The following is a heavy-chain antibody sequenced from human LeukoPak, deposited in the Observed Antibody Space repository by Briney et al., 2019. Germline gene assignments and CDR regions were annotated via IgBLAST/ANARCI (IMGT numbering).Heavy chain of an antibody. CDR3: ARDTTGDGAFDI. V-gene: IGHV1-69*04. CDR2: IIPILGIA. J-gene: IGHJ3*02. Sequence: SVKVSCKASGGTFSSYAISWVRQAPGQGLEWMGRIIPILGIANYAQEFQGRVTITADKSTSTAYMELSSLRSEDTAVYYCARDTTGDGAFDIWGQGTMVTVSS. CDR1: GGTFSSYA. D-gene: IGHD7-27*01.